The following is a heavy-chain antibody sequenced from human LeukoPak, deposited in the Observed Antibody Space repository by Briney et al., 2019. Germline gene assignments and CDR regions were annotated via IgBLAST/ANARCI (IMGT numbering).Heavy chain of an antibody. CDR2: IASNGGTK. J-gene: IGHJ4*02. D-gene: IGHD2-2*02. V-gene: IGHV3-64*02. CDR1: GFSFSTYT. CDR3: AREYCTTNSCYIWGLGY. Sequence: PGGSLRLSCAASGFSFSTYTMRWVRQAPGKGLEYVSGIASNGGTKYYADSVKGRFTISRDNFKNTVYPQMDSLRTEDMAVYYCAREYCTTNSCYIWGLGYWGQGTLVTVSP.